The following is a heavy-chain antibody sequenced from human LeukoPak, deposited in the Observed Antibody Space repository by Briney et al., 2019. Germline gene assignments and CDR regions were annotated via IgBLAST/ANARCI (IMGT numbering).Heavy chain of an antibody. V-gene: IGHV3-23*01. D-gene: IGHD3-22*01. J-gene: IGHJ4*02. CDR3: AKPRYDSSGYSFDY. CDR1: GGSISSSSYY. Sequence: ETLSLTCTVSGGSISSSSYYWGWIRQPPGKGLEWVSAISGSGGSTYYADSVKGRFTISRDNSKNTLYLQMNSLRAEDTAVYYCAKPRYDSSGYSFDYWGQGTLVTVSS. CDR2: ISGSGGST.